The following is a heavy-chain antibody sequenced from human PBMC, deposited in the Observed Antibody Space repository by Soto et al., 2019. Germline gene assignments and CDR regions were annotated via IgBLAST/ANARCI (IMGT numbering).Heavy chain of an antibody. J-gene: IGHJ6*02. D-gene: IGHD6-6*01. CDR2: ISYDGSNK. CDR3: AKEYSSSSFVNYYYGMDV. V-gene: IGHV3-30*18. Sequence: VQLLESGGGLVQPGGSLRLSCAASGFTFSSYAMSWVRQAPGKGLEWVAVISYDGSNKYYADSVKGRFTISRDNSKNTLYLQMNGLRAEDTAVYYCAKEYSSSSFVNYYYGMDVWGQGTTVTVSS. CDR1: GFTFSSYA.